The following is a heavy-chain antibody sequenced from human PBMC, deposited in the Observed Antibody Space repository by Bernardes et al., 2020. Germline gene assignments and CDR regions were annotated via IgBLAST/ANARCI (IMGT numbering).Heavy chain of an antibody. J-gene: IGHJ6*02. V-gene: IGHV3-7*01. D-gene: IGHD6-19*01. CDR1: GFTFSSYW. CDR2: IKQDGSEK. Sequence: GSLRLSCAASGFTFSSYWMSWVRQAPGTGLEWVANIKQDGSEKYYVDSVKGRFTISRDNAKNSLYLQMNSLRAEDTAVYYCARAQANSGYSSGWYYYYYGMDVWGQGTSVTVSS. CDR3: ARAQANSGYSSGWYYYYYGMDV.